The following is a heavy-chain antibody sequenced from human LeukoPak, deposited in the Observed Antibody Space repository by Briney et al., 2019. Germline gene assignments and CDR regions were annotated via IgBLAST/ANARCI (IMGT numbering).Heavy chain of an antibody. D-gene: IGHD6-13*01. CDR3: ARDPSQQLAYYYYYMDV. CDR2: IKQDGSEK. V-gene: IGHV3-7*01. CDR1: GFTFSSYW. Sequence: GGSLRLSCAASGFTFSSYWMSWVRQAPGKGLEWVANIKQDGSEKYSKNSLYLQMNSLRAEDTAVYYCARDPSQQLAYYYYYMDVWGKGTTVTVSS. J-gene: IGHJ6*03.